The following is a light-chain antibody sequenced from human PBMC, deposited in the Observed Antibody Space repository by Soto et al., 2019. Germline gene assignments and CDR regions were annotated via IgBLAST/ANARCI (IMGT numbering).Light chain of an antibody. J-gene: IGKJ1*01. CDR3: QQYSSLWT. V-gene: IGKV3-20*01. Sequence: EMVLTQPPGTLSLSPGGRATLSCRTSQSVSNNYLAWYQQKPGQAPRLLIYGASSRATGIPDRFSGSGSGTDFTLSISRLEPEDFAVYYCQQYSSLWTFGQGTKV. CDR1: QSVSNNY. CDR2: GAS.